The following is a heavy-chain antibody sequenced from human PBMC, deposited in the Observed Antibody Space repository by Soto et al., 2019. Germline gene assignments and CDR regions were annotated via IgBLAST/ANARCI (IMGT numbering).Heavy chain of an antibody. CDR3: ASTHCSGGXXXXAY. Sequence: SSVKVSCNASGYTFTSYGISWVRQAPGQGLDVMGWISAYNGNTNYAQKLQGRVTMTTDTSTSTAYMALRSLRSDDTAVYYCASTHCSGGXXXXAYXGQGTLVTVSS. CDR2: ISAYNGNT. J-gene: IGHJ4*02. D-gene: IGHD2-15*01. CDR1: GYTFTSYG. V-gene: IGHV1-18*04.